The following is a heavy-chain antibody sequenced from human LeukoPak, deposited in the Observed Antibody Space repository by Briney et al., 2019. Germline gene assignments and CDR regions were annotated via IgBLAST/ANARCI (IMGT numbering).Heavy chain of an antibody. D-gene: IGHD6-13*01. CDR1: GGSINNGGYY. CDR3: ARDRFSQYSSSWYADY. CDR2: IYYSGSS. V-gene: IGHV4-31*03. J-gene: IGHJ4*02. Sequence: PSQTLSLTCTVSGGSINNGGYYWSWIRQHPGKGLEWIGYIYYSGSSYYNPSLRSRVTISVDTSKNHFSLKLSSVTAADTAVYYCARDRFSQYSSSWYADYWGQGTLVTVSS.